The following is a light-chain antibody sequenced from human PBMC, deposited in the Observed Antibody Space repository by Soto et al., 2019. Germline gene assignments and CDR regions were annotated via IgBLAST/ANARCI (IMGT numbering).Light chain of an antibody. CDR2: EVR. CDR1: SNDVGLYDF. J-gene: IGLJ1*01. V-gene: IGLV2-8*01. CDR3: SSYGGNSNYV. Sequence: QSALTQPPSASGSPGQSVTITCTGTSNDVGLYDFVSWYQQHPGKVPKLLIFEVRQRPSGVPDRFSGSKSGNTASLTVSGLQAEDEADYYCSSYGGNSNYVFGTGTKVTVL.